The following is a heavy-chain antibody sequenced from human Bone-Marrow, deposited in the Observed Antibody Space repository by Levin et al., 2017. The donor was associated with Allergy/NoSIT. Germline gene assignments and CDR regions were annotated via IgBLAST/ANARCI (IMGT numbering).Heavy chain of an antibody. CDR2: IYTSGST. J-gene: IGHJ5*02. V-gene: IGHV4-4*07. CDR3: ARGCASTSCPPWFDP. Sequence: SETLSLTCTVSGGSISDYYWSWIRQPAGKGLEWIGRIYTSGSTNYNPSLKSRVTMSIDTAKNQFPLRLSSVTAADTAVYYCARGCASTSCPPWFDPWGQGTLVTVSS. D-gene: IGHD2-2*01. CDR1: GGSISDYY.